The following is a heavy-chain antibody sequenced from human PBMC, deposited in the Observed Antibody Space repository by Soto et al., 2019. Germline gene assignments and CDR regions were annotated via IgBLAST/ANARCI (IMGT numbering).Heavy chain of an antibody. CDR1: GYTFTGYY. J-gene: IGHJ6*02. V-gene: IGHV1-2*04. CDR3: ARENVVAAAGFYYYYYGMDV. D-gene: IGHD6-13*01. Sequence: ASVKVSCKASGYTFTGYYMHWVRQAPGQGLECMGWINPNSGGTNYAQKFQGWVTMTRDTSISTAYMELSRLRSDDTAVYYCARENVVAAAGFYYYYYGMDVWGQGTTVTVSS. CDR2: INPNSGGT.